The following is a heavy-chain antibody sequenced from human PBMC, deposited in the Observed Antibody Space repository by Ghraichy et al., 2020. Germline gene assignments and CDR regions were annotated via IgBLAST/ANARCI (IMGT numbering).Heavy chain of an antibody. CDR3: ARQGRTPAAGSSGYFDL. CDR2: IHFSGST. J-gene: IGHJ2*01. Sequence: SETLSLTCTVSGGSISSSSYHWGWIRQSPGKGLVWIGSIHFSGSTYYNPSLKSPVTISVDTSKKQFSLKPSSVTAADTAVYYCARQGRTPAAGSSGYFDLWGRGTLVTVS. V-gene: IGHV4-39*01. D-gene: IGHD6-13*01. CDR1: GGSISSSSYH.